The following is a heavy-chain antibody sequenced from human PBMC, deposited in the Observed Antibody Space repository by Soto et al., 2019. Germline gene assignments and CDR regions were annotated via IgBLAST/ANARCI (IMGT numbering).Heavy chain of an antibody. D-gene: IGHD6-19*01. CDR1: GGSISTYY. CDR3: ASRIDSSGWSRIDY. V-gene: IGHV4-59*01. J-gene: IGHJ4*02. Sequence: PSETLSLTCTVSGGSISTYYWSWIRQSPGKGLEWIGYVYYRGNTNYNPSLKSRVAISIDTSKNQFSLKLSSVTAADTAVYYCASRIDSSGWSRIDYWGQGTLVTVSS. CDR2: VYYRGNT.